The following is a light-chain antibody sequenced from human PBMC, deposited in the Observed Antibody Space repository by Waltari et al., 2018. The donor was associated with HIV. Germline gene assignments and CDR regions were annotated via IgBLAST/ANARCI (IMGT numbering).Light chain of an antibody. CDR1: QNIGSA. V-gene: IGKV6-21*01. J-gene: IGKJ2*01. Sequence: EIVLTQSPDLPSVTPKGEVTLTCRASQNIGSAVHWLQQEPDQSTKHLIKYASQSFSWVPSRFSGSGSGTDFTLTINSLEAEDAATYYGHQSSSLPYTVGQGTKLEIK. CDR3: HQSSSLPYT. CDR2: YAS.